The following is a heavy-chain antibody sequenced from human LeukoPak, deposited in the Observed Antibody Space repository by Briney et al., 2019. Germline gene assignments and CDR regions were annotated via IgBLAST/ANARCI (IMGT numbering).Heavy chain of an antibody. J-gene: IGHJ4*02. V-gene: IGHV1-2*02. Sequence: ASVKVSCKASGYTFTGYYMHWVRQAPGQGLEWMGWINPNSGGTNYAQKFQGRVTMTRDTSISTAYMELSSLRSDDTAVYYCAREDCSGGSCFDYWGQGTLVTVSS. CDR3: AREDCSGGSCFDY. D-gene: IGHD2-15*01. CDR2: INPNSGGT. CDR1: GYTFTGYY.